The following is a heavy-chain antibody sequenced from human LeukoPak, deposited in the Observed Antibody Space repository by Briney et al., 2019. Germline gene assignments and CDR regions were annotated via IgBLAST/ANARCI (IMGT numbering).Heavy chain of an antibody. CDR2: IYPCDSDT. D-gene: IGHD3-22*01. V-gene: IGHV5-51*01. Sequence: GESLKISCKGSGYSFTSYWIGWVRQMPGKGLEWMGIIYPCDSDTRYRPSFQGQVTISADKSISTAYLQWSSLKASDTAMYYFARHGGGYDSSGYYYYYYYMDVWGKGTTVTVSS. CDR1: GYSFTSYW. J-gene: IGHJ6*03. CDR3: ARHGGGYDSSGYYYYYYYMDV.